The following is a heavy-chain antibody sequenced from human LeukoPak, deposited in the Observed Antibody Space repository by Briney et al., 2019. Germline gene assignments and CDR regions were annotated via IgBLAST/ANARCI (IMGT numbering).Heavy chain of an antibody. CDR2: IWYDGSNK. CDR1: GFTFSSYG. V-gene: IGHV3-30*02. Sequence: GGSLILSCAASGFTFSSYGMHWVRQAPGKGLEWVAVIWYDGSNKYYTDSVKGRFTVSRDNSKNTLYLQMNSLRPDDTAVYHCAKAGKKRAEPGDFDYWGQGSLVTVSS. CDR3: AKAGKKRAEPGDFDY. J-gene: IGHJ4*02. D-gene: IGHD1-14*01.